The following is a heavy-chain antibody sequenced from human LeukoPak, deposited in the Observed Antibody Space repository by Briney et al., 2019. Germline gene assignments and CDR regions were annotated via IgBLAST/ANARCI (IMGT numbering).Heavy chain of an antibody. D-gene: IGHD4-17*01. Sequence: SETLSLTCTVSGGSISSHYWSWIRQPPGKGLEWIGYIYYSGSTNYNPSLKSRVTISVDTSKNQFSLKLSSVTAADTAVYYCARRTTVTTDYYYYYMDVWGKGTTVTVSS. CDR1: GGSISSHY. CDR2: IYYSGST. CDR3: ARRTTVTTDYYYYYMDV. J-gene: IGHJ6*03. V-gene: IGHV4-59*11.